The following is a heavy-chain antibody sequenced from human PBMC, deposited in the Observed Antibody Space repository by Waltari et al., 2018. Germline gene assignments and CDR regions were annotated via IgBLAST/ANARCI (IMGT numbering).Heavy chain of an antibody. Sequence: QVQLQQWGAGLLKPSETLSLTCAVYGGSFSGYYWSWIRQPPGKGLEWIGELNHSGRTNYNPSLKSRVTISVDTSKNQFSLKLSSVTAADTAVYYCARGSHYYGSGSYWGQGTLVTVSS. D-gene: IGHD3-10*01. CDR2: LNHSGRT. V-gene: IGHV4-34*01. J-gene: IGHJ4*02. CDR1: GGSFSGYY. CDR3: ARGSHYYGSGSY.